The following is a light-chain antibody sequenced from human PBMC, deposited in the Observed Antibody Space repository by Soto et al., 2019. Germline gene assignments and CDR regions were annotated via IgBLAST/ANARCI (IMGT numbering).Light chain of an antibody. CDR1: QSVSSK. CDR2: SAS. Sequence: EIVMTQSPATLSVSPGERATLSCRASQSVSSKLAWYQQKPGQSPRLLIYSASTRATGIPARFSGSGSGTEFTLTISSLQSEDFTIYYCQQYNNWPPVFGQGTRLEIK. CDR3: QQYNNWPPV. J-gene: IGKJ5*01. V-gene: IGKV3-15*01.